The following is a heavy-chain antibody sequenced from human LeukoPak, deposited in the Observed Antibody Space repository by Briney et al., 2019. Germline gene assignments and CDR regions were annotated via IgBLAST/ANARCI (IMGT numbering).Heavy chain of an antibody. J-gene: IGHJ4*02. CDR2: INPHSGVT. Sequence: GASVKVFCKASGFTFSGYYIHWVRQAPGQGLEWMGYINPHSGVTSFPQKFQGRVTLSTDTSISAAYMELSSLISDDTAMYYCVREGNEVLTKNFDHWGQGALVTVSS. V-gene: IGHV1-2*02. D-gene: IGHD4/OR15-4a*01. CDR1: GFTFSGYY. CDR3: VREGNEVLTKNFDH.